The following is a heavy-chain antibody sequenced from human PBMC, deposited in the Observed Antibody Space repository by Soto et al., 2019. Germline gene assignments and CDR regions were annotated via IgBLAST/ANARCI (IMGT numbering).Heavy chain of an antibody. J-gene: IGHJ5*02. V-gene: IGHV5-51*01. Sequence: PGESLTISCRTSGYKFTSSWIAWVRQMPGKGLEWMGIIFPSDSDTRYSPSFQGQVTISADRSTSTVFLQWASLKASDTAVYFCARKDKSGYFNWFDPWGQGTLVTVS. CDR3: ARKDKSGYFNWFDP. D-gene: IGHD3-22*01. CDR2: IFPSDSDT. CDR1: GYKFTSSW.